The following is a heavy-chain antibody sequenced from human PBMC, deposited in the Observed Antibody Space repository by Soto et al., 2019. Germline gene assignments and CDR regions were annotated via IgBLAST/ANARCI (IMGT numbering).Heavy chain of an antibody. CDR1: GYSFTNYW. J-gene: IGHJ6*02. CDR2: IDPSDSYI. D-gene: IGHD2-2*02. Sequence: PGESVKISCKGSGYSFTNYWISWVRQMPGKGLEWMGRIDPSDSYIKYSPSFQGHVTISADNSISTAYLQWSSLKASDTAMYYCXRHDCSSTRCYNFGMDVWGQGTTVTVSS. V-gene: IGHV5-10-1*01. CDR3: XRHDCSSTRCYNFGMDV.